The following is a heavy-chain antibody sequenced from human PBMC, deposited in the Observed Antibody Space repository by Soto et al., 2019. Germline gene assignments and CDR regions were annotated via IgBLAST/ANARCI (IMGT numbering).Heavy chain of an antibody. CDR1: GFTFSSYA. V-gene: IGHV3-30-3*01. CDR2: ISYDGSNK. CDR3: ARDPINYGDYGYFDY. J-gene: IGHJ4*02. Sequence: QVQLVESGGGVVQPGRSLRLSCAASGFTFSSYAMHWVRQAPGKGLEWVAVISYDGSNKYYADSVKGRFTISRDNSKNTLYLQMNSLRAEDTAVYYCARDPINYGDYGYFDYWGQGTLVTVSS. D-gene: IGHD4-17*01.